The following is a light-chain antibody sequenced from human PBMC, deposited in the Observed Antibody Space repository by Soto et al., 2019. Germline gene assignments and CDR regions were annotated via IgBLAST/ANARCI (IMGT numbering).Light chain of an antibody. Sequence: DIQMTQSPSSLSASVGDTVTITCRASQGINNYLAWYQQKPVKPPVLLIYTASTLKPGVPSRFSGSGAGTEFTLTISSLQPEDFATYYCQKYDSAPRTFGQWTKVDIK. CDR1: QGINNY. V-gene: IGKV1-27*01. J-gene: IGKJ1*01. CDR3: QKYDSAPRT. CDR2: TAS.